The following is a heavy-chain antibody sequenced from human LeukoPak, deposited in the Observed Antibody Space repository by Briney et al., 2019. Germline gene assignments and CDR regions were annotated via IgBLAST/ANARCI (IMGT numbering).Heavy chain of an antibody. Sequence: SETLSLTCTVSGGSISSGGYYWSWIRQPPGKGLEWIGYIYHSGSTYYNPSLKSRVTISVDRSKNQLSLKLSSVTAADTAVYYCGRLQTRAAAGSFDYWGQGTLATVSS. CDR3: GRLQTRAAAGSFDY. V-gene: IGHV4-30-2*01. CDR1: GGSISSGGYY. J-gene: IGHJ4*02. D-gene: IGHD6-13*01. CDR2: IYHSGST.